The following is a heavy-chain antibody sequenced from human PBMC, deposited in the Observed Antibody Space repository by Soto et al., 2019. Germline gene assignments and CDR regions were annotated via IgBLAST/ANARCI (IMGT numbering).Heavy chain of an antibody. J-gene: IGHJ4*02. V-gene: IGHV4-61*01. CDR3: ARETVTTLDY. Sequence: PSETLSLTCTVSGASVGSDSYYWSWIRQPPGKGLEWIGYIHDSGSTNHNPSLKSRVTISVDASKNQFSLKLKSVTAADTAVYYCARETVTTLDYWGQGILVTVS. CDR2: IHDSGST. CDR1: GASVGSDSYY. D-gene: IGHD4-17*01.